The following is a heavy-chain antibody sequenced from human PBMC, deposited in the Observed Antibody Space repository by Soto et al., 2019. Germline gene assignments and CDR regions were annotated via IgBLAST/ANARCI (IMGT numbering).Heavy chain of an antibody. CDR3: AIAQPVRGPRGAFDI. CDR2: MNPNSGNT. CDR1: GYTFTSYD. D-gene: IGHD3-10*02. Sequence: ASVKVSCKASGYTFTSYDINWVRQATGQGLEWMGWMNPNSGNTGYAQKFQGRVTMTRNTSISTAYMELSSLISEDTAVYYCAIAQPVRGPRGAFDIWGQGTMVTVSS. J-gene: IGHJ3*02. V-gene: IGHV1-8*01.